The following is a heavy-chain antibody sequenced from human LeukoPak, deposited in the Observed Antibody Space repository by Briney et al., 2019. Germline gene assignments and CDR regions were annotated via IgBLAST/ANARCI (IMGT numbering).Heavy chain of an antibody. CDR1: GGTFSSYA. J-gene: IGHJ2*01. D-gene: IGHD2-2*01. V-gene: IGHV1-69*13. Sequence: ASVKVSCKASGGTFSSYAISWVRQAPGQGLEWMGGIIPIFGTANYAQKFQGRVTITADESTSTAYMELNSLRAEDTAVYYCAKKRVITTPAAIDWYFDLWGRGTLLTVSS. CDR2: IIPIFGTA. CDR3: AKKRVITTPAAIDWYFDL.